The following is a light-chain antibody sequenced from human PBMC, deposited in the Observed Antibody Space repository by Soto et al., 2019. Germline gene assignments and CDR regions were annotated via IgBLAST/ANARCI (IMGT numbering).Light chain of an antibody. CDR2: GAS. Sequence: ESVLTQSPGTLSLSPGERATLSCRASQSVSSNYLAWYQQKPGQAPRLLIYGASTRASGIPDRFSGSGSGTDFTLTISRLESEDSAVYYCQQYGSSPTWTFGQGNKVEIK. CDR1: QSVSSNY. V-gene: IGKV3-20*01. CDR3: QQYGSSPTWT. J-gene: IGKJ1*01.